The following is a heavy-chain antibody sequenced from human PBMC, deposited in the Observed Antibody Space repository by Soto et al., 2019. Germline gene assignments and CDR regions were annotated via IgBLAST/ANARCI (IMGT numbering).Heavy chain of an antibody. Sequence: GGSLRLSCAASGFTFDDYAMHWVRQAPGKGLEWVSGISWNSGSIGYADSVKGRFTISRDNAKNSLYLQMNSLRAEDTALYYCAKAPGFDWSTPYYFDYWGQGTLVTVSS. CDR1: GFTFDDYA. V-gene: IGHV3-9*01. J-gene: IGHJ4*02. CDR3: AKAPGFDWSTPYYFDY. D-gene: IGHD3-9*01. CDR2: ISWNSGSI.